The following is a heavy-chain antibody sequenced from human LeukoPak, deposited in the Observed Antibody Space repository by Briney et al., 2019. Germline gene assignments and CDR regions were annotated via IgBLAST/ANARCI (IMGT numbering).Heavy chain of an antibody. CDR2: IWYDGSNK. CDR3: ARDQTTDSPFDY. V-gene: IGHV3-33*01. D-gene: IGHD4-11*01. Sequence: GGSLRLSCAASGFTFSSYGMHWVRQAPGKGLEWVAVIWYDGSNKYYADSVKGRFTISRDNSKNTLCLQMNSLRAEDTAVYYCARDQTTDSPFDYWGQGTLVTVSS. CDR1: GFTFSSYG. J-gene: IGHJ4*02.